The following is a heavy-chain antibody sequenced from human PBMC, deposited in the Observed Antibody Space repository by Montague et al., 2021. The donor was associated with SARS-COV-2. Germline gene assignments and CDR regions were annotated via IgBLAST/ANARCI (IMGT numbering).Heavy chain of an antibody. CDR2: VSHPGSA. CDR1: TEAFNGYY. CDR3: ARGVYNRVIFVVSLRYYFDY. D-gene: IGHD3-9*01. Sequence: SETLSLTCTVYTEAFNGYYWTWIRQPPGKGLEWIGDVSHPGSAKYNPSLKGRVSISVTTWRKQVSLRLTSVTAADTAAYYCARGVYNRVIFVVSLRYYFDYWGQGNMVAVSA. J-gene: IGHJ4*02. V-gene: IGHV4-34*01.